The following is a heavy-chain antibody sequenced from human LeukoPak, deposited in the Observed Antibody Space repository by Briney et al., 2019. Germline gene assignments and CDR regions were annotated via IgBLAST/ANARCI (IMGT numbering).Heavy chain of an antibody. CDR1: GGSISSYY. J-gene: IGHJ4*02. CDR3: ARVPSHFDY. CDR2: INYSGST. Sequence: SETLSLTCTVSGGSISSYYWSWIRQPPGKGLDWIGSINYSGSTYYNPSLKSRVTISVDTSKNQFSLKLSSVTAADTAVYYCARVPSHFDYWGQGTLVTVSS. V-gene: IGHV4-59*12.